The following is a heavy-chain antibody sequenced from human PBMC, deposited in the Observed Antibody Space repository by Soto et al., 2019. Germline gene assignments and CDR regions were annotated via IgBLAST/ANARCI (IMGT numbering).Heavy chain of an antibody. CDR1: GDSISNNNYY. Sequence: SETLSLTCIVSGDSISNNNYYWGWIRQPPGKALEWIGSIHYSGSTYYNPSLKSRVTISADTTKTQFSLKLRSVTAADTAVYHCARQGITMIVVVVTDNWFDPWGQGTLVTVSS. J-gene: IGHJ5*02. D-gene: IGHD3-22*01. V-gene: IGHV4-39*01. CDR3: ARQGITMIVVVVTDNWFDP. CDR2: IHYSGST.